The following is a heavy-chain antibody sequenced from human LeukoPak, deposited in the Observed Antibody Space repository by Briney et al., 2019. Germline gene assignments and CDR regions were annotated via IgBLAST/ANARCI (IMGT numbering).Heavy chain of an antibody. V-gene: IGHV4-59*11. J-gene: IGHJ4*02. CDR1: GGSLSSHH. CDR3: ARGVYIAAAQYGY. D-gene: IGHD6-13*01. CDR2: IYYSGTT. Sequence: SETLSLTCTVSGGSLSSHHWSWIRQPPGKGLEWIGYIYYSGTTNYNPSLKSRVTISVDTSKNQFSLKLSSVTAADTAVYYCARGVYIAAAQYGYWGQGTLVTVSS.